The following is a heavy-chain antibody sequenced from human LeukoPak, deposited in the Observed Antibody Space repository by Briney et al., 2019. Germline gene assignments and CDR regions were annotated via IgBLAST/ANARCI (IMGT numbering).Heavy chain of an antibody. Sequence: PGGSLRLSCAASGFTVSTYYMTWVRQAPGKGLECVSVIYSGGSTYYADSVKGRFTFSRDNSKNTLYLQMNSLRAEDTAMYYCARGLGYCTSTTCLLPFDYWGQGTLVTVSS. D-gene: IGHD2-2*01. CDR2: IYSGGST. J-gene: IGHJ4*02. CDR3: ARGLGYCTSTTCLLPFDY. V-gene: IGHV3-53*01. CDR1: GFTVSTYY.